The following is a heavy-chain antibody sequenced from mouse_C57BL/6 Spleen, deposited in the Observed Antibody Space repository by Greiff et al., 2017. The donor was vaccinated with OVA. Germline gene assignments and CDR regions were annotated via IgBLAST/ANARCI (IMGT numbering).Heavy chain of an antibody. Sequence: QVQLQQPGAELVKPGASVKLSCKASGYTFTSYWMHWVKQRPGQGLEWIGMIHPNSGSTNYNEKFKSKATLTVDKSSSTAYMQLSSLTSEDSAVYYCAREDYYGSTPPVWGTGTTVTVSS. V-gene: IGHV1-64*01. J-gene: IGHJ1*03. CDR3: AREDYYGSTPPV. CDR1: GYTFTSYW. CDR2: IHPNSGST. D-gene: IGHD1-1*01.